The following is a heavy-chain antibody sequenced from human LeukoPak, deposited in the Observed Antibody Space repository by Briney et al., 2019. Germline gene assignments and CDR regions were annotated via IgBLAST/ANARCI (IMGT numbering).Heavy chain of an antibody. CDR1: GFTFNNYG. J-gene: IGHJ6*03. CDR2: IRYNGNNQ. D-gene: IGHD3-10*01. V-gene: IGHV3-30*02. Sequence: PGGSLRLSCAASGFTFNNYGMHWVRQAPGKGLEWVAFIRYNGNNQYYADSVKGRFTISRDNSKNTLYLQMNSLKGDDTAVYYCARKYGSGSYYYMDVWGKGTTVTVSS. CDR3: ARKYGSGSYYYMDV.